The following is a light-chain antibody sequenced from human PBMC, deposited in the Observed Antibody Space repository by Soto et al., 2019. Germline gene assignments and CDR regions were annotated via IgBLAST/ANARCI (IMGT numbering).Light chain of an antibody. V-gene: IGKV1-12*01. J-gene: IGKJ5*01. CDR3: QHADSFPRIT. CDR1: QSISSW. Sequence: DIQMTQSPSTLSASVGDRVTITCRASQSISSWLAWYQQKPGKAPKLLIYAASSLQSGVPSRFSGSGSGTDFTLTISSLQPEDFATYDCQHADSFPRITFGQGTRLEIK. CDR2: AAS.